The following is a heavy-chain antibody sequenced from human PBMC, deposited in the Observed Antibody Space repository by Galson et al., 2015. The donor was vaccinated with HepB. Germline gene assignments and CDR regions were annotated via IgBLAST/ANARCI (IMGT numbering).Heavy chain of an antibody. J-gene: IGHJ1*01. D-gene: IGHD3-22*01. CDR3: AKGSPYYDSSGYYLNEYFQH. V-gene: IGHV3-43*01. CDR1: GFTFDDYT. Sequence: SLRLSCAASGFTFDDYTMHWVRQAPGKGLEWVSLISWDGGSTYYADSVKGRFTISRDNSKNSLYLQMNSLRTEDTALYYCAKGSPYYDSSGYYLNEYFQHWGQGTLVTVFS. CDR2: ISWDGGST.